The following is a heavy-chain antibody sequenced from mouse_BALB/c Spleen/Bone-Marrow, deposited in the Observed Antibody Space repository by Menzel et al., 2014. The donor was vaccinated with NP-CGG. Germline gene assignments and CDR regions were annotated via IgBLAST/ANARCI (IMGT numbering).Heavy chain of an antibody. V-gene: IGHV1S81*02. J-gene: IGHJ2*01. Sequence: VQLQQSGAELVKPGASVKLSCKASGYTFTSFYMYWVKQRPGQGLEWIGGINPTNGGTNFNEKFKSKATLTLDKSSSTAYMQLSSLTSEDSAVYYCTRVSYGSSQYYFDYWGQGTTLTVSS. CDR1: GYTFTSFY. CDR3: TRVSYGSSQYYFDY. CDR2: INPTNGGT. D-gene: IGHD1-1*01.